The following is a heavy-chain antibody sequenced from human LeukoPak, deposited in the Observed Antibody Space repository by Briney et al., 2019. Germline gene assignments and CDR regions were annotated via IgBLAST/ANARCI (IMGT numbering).Heavy chain of an antibody. V-gene: IGHV3-48*04. CDR2: ISSSSSTI. CDR1: GFTFSSYS. J-gene: IGHJ4*02. D-gene: IGHD6-6*01. CDR3: ARGDSSSGDY. Sequence: GGSLRLSCAASGFTFSSYSMNWVRQAPGKGLEWVSYISSSSSTIYYADSVKGRFTISRDNAKNSLYLQMNSLRVEDTAVYYCARGDSSSGDYWGQGTLVTVSS.